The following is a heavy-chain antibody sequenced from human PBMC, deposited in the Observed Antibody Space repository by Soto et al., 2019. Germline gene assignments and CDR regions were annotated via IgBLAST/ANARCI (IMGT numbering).Heavy chain of an antibody. CDR3: ARGTRIWWDIAPYYFDY. CDR2: INHSGST. CDR1: GGSFSGYY. Sequence: PSETLSLTCAVYGGSFSGYYWSWIRQPPGKGLEWIGEINHSGSTNYNPSLKSRVTISVDTSKNQFSLKLSSVTAADTAVYYCARGTRIWWDIAPYYFDYWGQGTLVTVSS. D-gene: IGHD5-12*01. V-gene: IGHV4-34*01. J-gene: IGHJ4*02.